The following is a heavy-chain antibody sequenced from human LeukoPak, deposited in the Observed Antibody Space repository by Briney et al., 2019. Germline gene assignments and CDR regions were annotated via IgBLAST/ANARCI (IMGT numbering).Heavy chain of an antibody. D-gene: IGHD3-9*01. Sequence: PSETLSLTCTVSGVSISSYYWSWIRQPPGEGLEWIGYIYYSGSTNYNPSLKSRVTISVDTSKNQFSLKLSSVTAADTAVYYCARADVLRYYDWLDSGYYFDYWGQGTLVTVSS. V-gene: IGHV4-59*01. CDR3: ARADVLRYYDWLDSGYYFDY. CDR1: GVSISSYY. CDR2: IYYSGST. J-gene: IGHJ4*02.